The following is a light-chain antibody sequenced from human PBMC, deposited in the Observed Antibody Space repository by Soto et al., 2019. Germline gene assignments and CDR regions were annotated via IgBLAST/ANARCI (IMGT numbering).Light chain of an antibody. CDR2: AAS. V-gene: IGKV1-39*01. CDR1: QSISSY. Sequence: DIQMTQSPSSLSASVGDRVTITCRASQSISSYLNWYQQKPGKAPKLLMYAASSLQSGVPSRFSASASGTDFTLTISSLQPEDFATYSCQQSYSTPRTFGQGTKVEIK. J-gene: IGKJ1*01. CDR3: QQSYSTPRT.